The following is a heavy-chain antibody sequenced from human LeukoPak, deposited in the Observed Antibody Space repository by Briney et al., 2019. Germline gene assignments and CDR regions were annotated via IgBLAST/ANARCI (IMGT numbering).Heavy chain of an antibody. Sequence: PGGSLRLSCAASGFIFRNYWMAWVRQAPGKGLEWVANIKHDGGDKNYVDSVKGRFTISRDNDKSSLYLQMNSLRAEDTAVYYCTITGGPTVTAFDDWGQGILVTVCS. CDR3: TITGGPTVTAFDD. CDR2: IKHDGGDK. D-gene: IGHD4-17*01. V-gene: IGHV3-7*02. J-gene: IGHJ4*02. CDR1: GFIFRNYW.